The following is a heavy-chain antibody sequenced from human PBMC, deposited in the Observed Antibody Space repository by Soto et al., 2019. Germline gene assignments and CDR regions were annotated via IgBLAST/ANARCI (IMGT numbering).Heavy chain of an antibody. Sequence: GGSLRLSCAASGFTFSSSWMHWVRQAPGKGLVWVSRINSDGSSTSYAYYMKGRFTIHRDNAKNTLYLQMNSLRDEDTAVYYCARVYYCRSTSSYAFDIWGQGTMVTVSS. CDR3: ARVYYCRSTSSYAFDI. CDR2: INSDGSST. CDR1: GFTFSSSW. V-gene: IGHV3-74*01. D-gene: IGHD2-2*01. J-gene: IGHJ3*02.